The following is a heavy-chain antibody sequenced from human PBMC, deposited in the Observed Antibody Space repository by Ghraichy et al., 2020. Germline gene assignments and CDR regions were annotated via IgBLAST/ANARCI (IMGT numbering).Heavy chain of an antibody. V-gene: IGHV4-34*01. J-gene: IGHJ6*02. Sequence: SETLSLTCAVYGGSFSGYYWSWIRQPPGKGLEWIGEINHSGSTNFNPSLKSRVTISVDTSKNQFSLKLSSVTAADTAVYYCASATLRFLEWFSVTNYGMDVWGQGTTVTVSS. D-gene: IGHD3-3*01. CDR1: GGSFSGYY. CDR2: INHSGST. CDR3: ASATLRFLEWFSVTNYGMDV.